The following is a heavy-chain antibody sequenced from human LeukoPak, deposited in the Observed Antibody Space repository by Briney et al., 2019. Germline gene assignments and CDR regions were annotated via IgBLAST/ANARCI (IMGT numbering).Heavy chain of an antibody. V-gene: IGHV4-59*11. CDR1: DASISGHC. J-gene: IGHJ4*02. D-gene: IGHD2-2*01. Sequence: PSETLSLTCTVSDASISGHCWSWIRQSPGKGLEWIGYVFYSGSTNYNPSFTSRVTISLDTSKNQVSLRLISVTAADTAVYYCAREIAAAFAIWGQGTLVTVSS. CDR3: AREIAAAFAI. CDR2: VFYSGST.